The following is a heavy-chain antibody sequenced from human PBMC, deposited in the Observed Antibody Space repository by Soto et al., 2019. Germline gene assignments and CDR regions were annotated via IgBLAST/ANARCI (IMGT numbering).Heavy chain of an antibody. CDR1: GGSISSSNYY. D-gene: IGHD3-3*01. J-gene: IGHJ5*02. V-gene: IGHV4-39*07. CDR2: IYYSGST. Sequence: SETLSLTCTVSGGSISSSNYYWGWIRQPPGKELEWIGYIYYSGSTYYNPSLKSRVTISVDTSTNPFSLKLSSVTAADTAVYYCASIRYYDFWRTDVYDPWGQGTLVTGSA. CDR3: ASIRYYDFWRTDVYDP.